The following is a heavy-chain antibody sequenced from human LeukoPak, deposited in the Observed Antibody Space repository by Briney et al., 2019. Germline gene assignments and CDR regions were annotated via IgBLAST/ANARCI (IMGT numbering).Heavy chain of an antibody. CDR2: IYKNAIT. CDR3: ARDTPRWDIGYSYGYNDY. J-gene: IGHJ4*02. V-gene: IGHV3-53*01. D-gene: IGHD5-18*01. CDR1: GFTVSSNY. Sequence: GGSLRLSCAASGFTVSSNYMTWVRQAPGKGLEWVSVIYKNAITYYADTVKGRFTISRDNAKNSLYLQMNSLRAEDTALYYCARDTPRWDIGYSYGYNDYWGQGTLVTVSS.